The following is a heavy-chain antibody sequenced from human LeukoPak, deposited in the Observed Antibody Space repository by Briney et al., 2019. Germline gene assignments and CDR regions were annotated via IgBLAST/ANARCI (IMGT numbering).Heavy chain of an antibody. CDR2: INPNSGGT. J-gene: IGHJ4*02. CDR1: GYTFTGYY. Sequence: ASVKVSCKASGYTFTGYYMHWVRQAPGQGLEWMGWINPNSGGTNYAQKFQGRVTMTRDTSISTAYMELSRPRSDDTAVYYCARIFGSGSYWSIDYWGQGTLVTVSS. D-gene: IGHD3-10*01. CDR3: ARIFGSGSYWSIDY. V-gene: IGHV1-2*02.